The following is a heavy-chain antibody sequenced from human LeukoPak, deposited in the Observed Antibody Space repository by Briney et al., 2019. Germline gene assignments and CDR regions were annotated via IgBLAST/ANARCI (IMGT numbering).Heavy chain of an antibody. D-gene: IGHD1-1*01. V-gene: IGHV1-18*01. CDR2: ISAYNGNT. CDR1: GYTFTSYG. Sequence: ASVKVSCKASGYTFTSYGISWVRQAPGQGLEWMGWISAYNGNTNYAQKLQGRVTMTTDTSTSTAYMELRSLRSDDTAVYYCARDQTTGTVTLYYYYYMDVWGKGTTVTISS. J-gene: IGHJ6*03. CDR3: ARDQTTGTVTLYYYYYMDV.